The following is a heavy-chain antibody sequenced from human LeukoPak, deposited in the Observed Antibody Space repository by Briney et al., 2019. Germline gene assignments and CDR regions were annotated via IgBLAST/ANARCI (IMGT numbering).Heavy chain of an antibody. CDR3: AKDTPTYYDFWSGPGFDY. CDR1: GFTFSSYG. Sequence: PGGSLRLSCAASGFTFSSYGMHWVRQAPGKGLEWVAVISYDGSNRYYADSVKGRFTISRDNSKNTLYMQMNSLRAEDTAVYYCAKDTPTYYDFWSGPGFDYWGQGTLVTVSS. CDR2: ISYDGSNR. V-gene: IGHV3-30*18. D-gene: IGHD3-3*01. J-gene: IGHJ4*02.